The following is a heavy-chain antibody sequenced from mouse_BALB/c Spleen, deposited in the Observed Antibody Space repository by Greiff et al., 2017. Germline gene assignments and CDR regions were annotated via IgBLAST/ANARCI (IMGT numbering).Heavy chain of an antibody. CDR3: ARDIRITTVVEDYAMDY. CDR2: IRNKANGYTT. CDR1: GFTFTDYY. J-gene: IGHJ4*01. D-gene: IGHD1-1*01. Sequence: EVQLVESGGGLVQPGGSLRLSCATSGFTFTDYYMSWVRQPPGTALEWLGFIRNKANGYTTEYSASVKGRFTISRDNSQSILYLQMNTLRAEDSATYYCARDIRITTVVEDYAMDYWGQGTSVTVPS. V-gene: IGHV7-3*02.